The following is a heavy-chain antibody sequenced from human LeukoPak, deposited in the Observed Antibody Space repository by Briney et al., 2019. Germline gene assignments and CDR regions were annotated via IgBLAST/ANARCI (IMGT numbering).Heavy chain of an antibody. D-gene: IGHD5-12*01. V-gene: IGHV3-23*01. Sequence: GGSLRLSCAASGFTFSSYATSWVRQAAGKGLEWVSAISGSGGSTYYADSVKGRFTISRDNSKNTLYLQMNSLRAEDTAVYYCAKDRGYSGYIEFDYWGQGTLVTVSS. CDR3: AKDRGYSGYIEFDY. CDR2: ISGSGGST. CDR1: GFTFSSYA. J-gene: IGHJ4*02.